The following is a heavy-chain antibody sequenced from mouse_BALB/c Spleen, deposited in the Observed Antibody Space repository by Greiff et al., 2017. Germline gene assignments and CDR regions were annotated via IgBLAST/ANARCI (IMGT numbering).Heavy chain of an antibody. V-gene: IGHV2-4-1*01. D-gene: IGHD1-2*01. CDR1: GFSLTSYG. CDR2: IWSGGST. J-gene: IGHJ4*01. CDR3: AAHYYGYGDAMDY. Sequence: VQRVESGPGLVQPSQSLSITCTVSGFSLTSYGVHWVRQSPGKGLEWLGVIWSGGSTDYNAAFISRLSISKDNSKSQVFFKMNSLQADDTAIYYCAAHYYGYGDAMDYWGQGTSVTVSS.